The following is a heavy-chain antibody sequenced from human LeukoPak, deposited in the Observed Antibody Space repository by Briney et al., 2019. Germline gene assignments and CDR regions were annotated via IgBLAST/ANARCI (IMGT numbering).Heavy chain of an antibody. J-gene: IGHJ4*02. V-gene: IGHV1-2*06. D-gene: IGHD2-2*02. CDR1: GYTFTGYY. CDR3: ARDSGVVPAALHFDY. CDR2: INPNSGGT. Sequence: ASVKVSCKASGYTFTGYYMHWVRQAPGQGLEWMGRINPNSGGTNYAQKFQGRVTMTRDTSISTAYMELSRLRSDDTAVYYCARDSGVVPAALHFDYWGQGTLVTVSS.